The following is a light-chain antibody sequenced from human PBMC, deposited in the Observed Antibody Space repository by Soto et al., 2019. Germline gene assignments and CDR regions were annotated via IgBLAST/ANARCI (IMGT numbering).Light chain of an antibody. CDR3: KQYGSSLFT. CDR1: QSVSNSY. CDR2: GAS. Sequence: EIVLTQSPGTLSLSPGERATLSCRASQSVSNSYLAWYQQKPGQAPRLLIYGASSRATGIPDRFSGSGSGKDFTLTISSLEPEDFAVYYCKQYGSSLFTFGPGTKVDIK. V-gene: IGKV3-20*01. J-gene: IGKJ3*01.